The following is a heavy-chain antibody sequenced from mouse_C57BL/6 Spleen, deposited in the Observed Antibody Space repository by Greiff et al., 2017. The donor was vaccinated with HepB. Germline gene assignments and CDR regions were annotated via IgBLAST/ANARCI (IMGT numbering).Heavy chain of an antibody. V-gene: IGHV1-52*01. J-gene: IGHJ4*01. CDR1: GYTFTSYW. CDR2: IDPSDSET. CDR3: ARSLDSYAMDY. Sequence: VQLQQSGAELVRPGSSVKLSCKASGYTFTSYWMHWVKQRPIQGLEWIGNIDPSDSETQYNQKFKDKATLTVDKSSSTADMQLSSLPSEDSAVYYCARSLDSYAMDYWGQGTSVTVSS.